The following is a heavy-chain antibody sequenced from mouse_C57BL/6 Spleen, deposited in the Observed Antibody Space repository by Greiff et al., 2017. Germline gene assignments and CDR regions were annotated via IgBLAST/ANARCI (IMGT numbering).Heavy chain of an antibody. CDR2: IHPNSGST. V-gene: IGHV1-64*01. D-gene: IGHD1-1*01. Sequence: QVQLQQPGAELVKPGASVKLSCKASGYTFTSYWMHWVKQRPGQGLEWIGMIHPNSGSTNYNEKFKSKATLTVDKSSSPAYMQLSSLTSEDSAVYYCARRPYYYGSSYDYWGQGTTLTVSS. CDR1: GYTFTSYW. J-gene: IGHJ2*01. CDR3: ARRPYYYGSSYDY.